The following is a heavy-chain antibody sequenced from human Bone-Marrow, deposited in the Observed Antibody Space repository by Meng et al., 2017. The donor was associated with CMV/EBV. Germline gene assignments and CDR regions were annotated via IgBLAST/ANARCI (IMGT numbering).Heavy chain of an antibody. J-gene: IGHJ3*02. V-gene: IGHV3-74*01. CDR3: ARESRAFDI. CDR2: IYDDGSIT. Sequence: GESLKTSCAASGFTFSSYWMHWVRQVPGKGLVWVSRIYDDGSITNYADSVKGRFTISRDNAKNTLYLQMNSLRADDTAVYYCARESRAFDIWGQGTMVTVSS. CDR1: GFTFSSYW.